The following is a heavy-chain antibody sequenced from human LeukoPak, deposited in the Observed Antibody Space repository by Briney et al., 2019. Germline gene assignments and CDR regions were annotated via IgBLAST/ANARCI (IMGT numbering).Heavy chain of an antibody. Sequence: PGGSLRLSCAASGFTFSNYWMSWVRQAPGKGLEWVATIKKDGSETHYVDSVKGRFTISRDNAKRSLYLQMNSLRAEDTAVYYCARGSARWFDPWGQGTLVTVSS. CDR2: IKKDGSET. CDR1: GFTFSNYW. J-gene: IGHJ5*02. CDR3: ARGSARWFDP. V-gene: IGHV3-7*05.